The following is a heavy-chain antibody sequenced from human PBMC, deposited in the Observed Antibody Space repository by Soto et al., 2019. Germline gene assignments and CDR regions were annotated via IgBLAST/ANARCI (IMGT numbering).Heavy chain of an antibody. CDR2: TYYRSKWYN. CDR1: GDSVSSNSAA. V-gene: IGHV6-1*01. D-gene: IGHD6-6*01. J-gene: IGHJ6*02. CDR3: ARAKEYTSSSGLDV. Sequence: PSQTLSLTCAISGDSVSSNSAAWNWIRQSPSRGLEWLGRTYYRSKWYNDYAVSVKSRITINPDTSKNQFSLQLNSVTSEDTAVNYCARAKEYTSSSGLDVWGQGTTVTVSS.